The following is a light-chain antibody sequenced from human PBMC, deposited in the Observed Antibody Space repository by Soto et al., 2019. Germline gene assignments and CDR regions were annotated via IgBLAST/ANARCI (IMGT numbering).Light chain of an antibody. Sequence: EFVFTRSAASRVGSAGRCRRSPCRASQSVAGSLAWYQQKPGQAPRLLIYDISTRAAAIPARFSGSGSGTEYTLTVSSLELQAYPLYQCPQRGNRLTFAKGTRLEIK. CDR3: PQRGNRLT. CDR2: DIS. V-gene: IGKV3-11*01. CDR1: QSVAGS. J-gene: IGKJ5*01.